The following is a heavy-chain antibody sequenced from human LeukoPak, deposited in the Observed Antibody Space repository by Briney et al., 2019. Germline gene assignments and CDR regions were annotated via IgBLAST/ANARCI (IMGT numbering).Heavy chain of an antibody. V-gene: IGHV4-39*01. CDR2: IYYSGST. J-gene: IGHJ5*02. D-gene: IGHD1/OR15-1a*01. CDR3: ARNNSTVANGARYNWFDP. CDR1: GGSISSTSSY. Sequence: SEILSLTCIVSGGSISSTSSYWDWLRPSPGKGLEWFGTIYYSGSTDYNPSRKRRVTMSVETSKNQFSLKRSSVTAADTAVYYSARNNSTVANGARYNWFDPWGPGTLVTVSS.